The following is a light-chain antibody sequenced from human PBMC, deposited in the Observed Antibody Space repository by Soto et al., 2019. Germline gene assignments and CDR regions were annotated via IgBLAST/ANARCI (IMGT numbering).Light chain of an antibody. CDR2: EVS. Sequence: QSALTQPPSASGSPGQSVTISCTGTSSDVGGYNYVSWYQHPGKAPKLMIYEVSKRPSGVPDRFSGSKSGNTASLTVSGLQAEDEADYYCSSYAGSNNPVVFGGGTKLTVL. V-gene: IGLV2-8*01. CDR3: SSYAGSNNPVV. J-gene: IGLJ2*01. CDR1: SSDVGGYNY.